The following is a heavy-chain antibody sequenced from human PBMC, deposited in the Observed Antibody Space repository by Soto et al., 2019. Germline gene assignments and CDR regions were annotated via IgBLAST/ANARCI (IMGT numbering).Heavy chain of an antibody. D-gene: IGHD2-8*01. Sequence: QVQLVQSGAEVKKPGSSVKVSCKASGGTFSSYAISWVRQAPGQGLEWMGGIIPIFGTANYAQKFQGRVKITADESTSTAYMELSSLGSEDTAVYYCARGYCTNGVCYTEDYYYYYGMDVWGQGTTVTVSS. CDR2: IIPIFGTA. J-gene: IGHJ6*02. V-gene: IGHV1-69*01. CDR3: ARGYCTNGVCYTEDYYYYYGMDV. CDR1: GGTFSSYA.